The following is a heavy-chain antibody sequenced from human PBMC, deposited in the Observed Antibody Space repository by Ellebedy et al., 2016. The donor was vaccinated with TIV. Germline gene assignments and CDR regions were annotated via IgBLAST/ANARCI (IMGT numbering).Heavy chain of an antibody. CDR3: ARAARSGNFYNSF. Sequence: GESLKISCAASGFTFNNYWMSWVRQAPGKGLEWVANIKQDGSEKYYVDSVKGRFTISRDNAKNSLYLQLNSLRADDTAVYYCARAARSGNFYNSFWGQGTLVTVSS. D-gene: IGHD3-10*01. CDR2: IKQDGSEK. CDR1: GFTFNNYW. V-gene: IGHV3-7*03. J-gene: IGHJ4*02.